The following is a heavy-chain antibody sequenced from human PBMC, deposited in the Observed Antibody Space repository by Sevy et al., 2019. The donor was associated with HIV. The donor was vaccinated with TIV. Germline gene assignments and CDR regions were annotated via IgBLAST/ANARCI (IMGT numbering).Heavy chain of an antibody. J-gene: IGHJ4*02. D-gene: IGHD3-22*01. CDR2: FGPEDDET. CDR3: ATTKDYYDSSGYPFDY. Sequence: ASVKVSCKVSGYTLTELSMHWVRQAPGKWLEWMGTFGPEDDETIYAQKFQGRVTMTEDTSTDTGYMELSSLRSEDTAVYYCATTKDYYDSSGYPFDYWGQGTLVTVSS. CDR1: GYTLTELS. V-gene: IGHV1-24*01.